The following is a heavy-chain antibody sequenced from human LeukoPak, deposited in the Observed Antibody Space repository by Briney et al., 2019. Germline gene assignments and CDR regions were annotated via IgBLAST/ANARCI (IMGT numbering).Heavy chain of an antibody. J-gene: IGHJ4*02. CDR3: ARDLGVRGVISYFDY. V-gene: IGHV3-7*01. CDR1: GFTFSSYW. CDR2: IKQDGSEK. Sequence: PGGSLRLSCAASGFTFSSYWMSWVRQAPGKGLEWVANIKQDGSEKYYVDSVKGRFTISRDNAKNSLYLQMNSPRAEDTAVYYCARDLGVRGVISYFDYWGQGNLVTVSS. D-gene: IGHD3-10*01.